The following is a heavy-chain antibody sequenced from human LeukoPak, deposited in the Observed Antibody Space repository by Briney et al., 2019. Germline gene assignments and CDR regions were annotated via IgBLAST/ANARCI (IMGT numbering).Heavy chain of an antibody. J-gene: IGHJ4*02. CDR1: GYTFTSYG. CDR3: ARTVSSGWRSDFDY. D-gene: IGHD6-19*01. Sequence: ASVKVSCKASGYTFTSYGISWLRQAPGQGLEWMGWINAYNGNTNYAQKLHGRVTMTTDTSTSTAYMELRSLRSEGTAVYYCARTVSSGWRSDFDYWGQGTLVTVSS. CDR2: INAYNGNT. V-gene: IGHV1-18*01.